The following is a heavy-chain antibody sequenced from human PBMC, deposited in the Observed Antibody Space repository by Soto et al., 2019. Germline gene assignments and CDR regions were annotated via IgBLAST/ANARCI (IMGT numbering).Heavy chain of an antibody. Sequence: SETLSLTCIVSGGSISSDDHYWSWIRQPPGKGLEWIGYIYHSGTTHSNPSLESRLFISLDTSKNQFSLQLTSVTAADTAVYYCAILRSRWNIDDWGQGTLVTVSS. D-gene: IGHD6-13*01. CDR3: AILRSRWNIDD. J-gene: IGHJ4*02. CDR2: IYHSGTT. V-gene: IGHV4-30-4*01. CDR1: GGSISSDDHY.